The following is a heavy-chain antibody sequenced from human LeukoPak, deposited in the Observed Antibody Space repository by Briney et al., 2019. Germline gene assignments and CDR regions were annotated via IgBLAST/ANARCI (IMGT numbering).Heavy chain of an antibody. V-gene: IGHV3-7*01. J-gene: IGHJ4*02. D-gene: IGHD3-9*01. CDR2: IKQDGSEK. Sequence: PGGSLRLSCAASGFTFSSYWMSWVRQAPGKGLVWVANIKQDGSEKYYVDSVKGRFTISRDNAKNSLYLQMNSLRAEDTAVYYCARDHHISDILTGYRNLIPYFDYWGQGTLVTVSS. CDR1: GFTFSSYW. CDR3: ARDHHISDILTGYRNLIPYFDY.